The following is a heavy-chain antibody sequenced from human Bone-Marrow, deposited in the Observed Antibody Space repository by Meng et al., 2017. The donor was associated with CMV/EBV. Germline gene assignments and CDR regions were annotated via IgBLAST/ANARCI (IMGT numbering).Heavy chain of an antibody. D-gene: IGHD2-2*01. V-gene: IGHV4-59*12. CDR1: GGSISSYY. Sequence: ETLSLTCTVSGGSISSYYWSWIRQPPGKGLEWIGYIYYSGSTYYNPSLKSRVTISVDTSKNQFSLKLSSVTAADTAVYYCARGDCSSTSCYPYYGMDVWGQGTTVTVSS. CDR3: ARGDCSSTSCYPYYGMDV. CDR2: IYYSGST. J-gene: IGHJ6*02.